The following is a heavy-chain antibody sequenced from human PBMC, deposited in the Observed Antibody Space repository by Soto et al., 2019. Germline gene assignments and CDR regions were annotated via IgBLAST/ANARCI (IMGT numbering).Heavy chain of an antibody. Sequence: GVSLRLSCAASGFTFSSYAMHWVRQAPGKGLEWVAVISYDGSNKYYADSVKGRFTISRDNSKNTLYLQMNSLRAEDTAVYYCARDGAYGFLGNAFDIWGQGTMVTVS. CDR3: ARDGAYGFLGNAFDI. CDR2: ISYDGSNK. J-gene: IGHJ3*02. CDR1: GFTFSSYA. D-gene: IGHD3-3*01. V-gene: IGHV3-30-3*01.